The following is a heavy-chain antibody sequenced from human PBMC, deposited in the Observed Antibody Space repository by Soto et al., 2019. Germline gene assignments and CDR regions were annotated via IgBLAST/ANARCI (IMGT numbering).Heavy chain of an antibody. CDR2: IYYSGTI. CDR3: ARHLAVSGTFNWFDP. D-gene: IGHD6-13*01. V-gene: IGHV4-61*08. Sequence: QVQLQESGPGLVKPSETLSLTCTVSGVSVRSGDCYWSWIRQPPGKGLEWIGNIYYSGTIDYRPSLKSRVTISIDASKNQFSLKLSSVTAADTAVYYCARHLAVSGTFNWFDPWCQGTLVTVSS. CDR1: GVSVRSGDCY. J-gene: IGHJ5*02.